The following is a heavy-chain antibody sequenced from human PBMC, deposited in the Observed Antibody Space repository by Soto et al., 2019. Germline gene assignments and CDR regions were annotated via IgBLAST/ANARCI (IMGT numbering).Heavy chain of an antibody. CDR2: INTYNGNT. CDR3: AMVDVYVTPSPQDV. J-gene: IGHJ6*02. CDR1: GYIFTNYG. V-gene: IGHV1-18*01. Sequence: QVQLVQSGAEVKYPGASVKVSCKTSGYIFTNYGIGWARQAPGQGLEWMGWINTYNGNTNYAQNLQGRLTLTTDTSTSTAYMELRSLRSNDTAIYYCAMVDVYVTPSPQDVWGQGTTVNVSS. D-gene: IGHD3-16*01.